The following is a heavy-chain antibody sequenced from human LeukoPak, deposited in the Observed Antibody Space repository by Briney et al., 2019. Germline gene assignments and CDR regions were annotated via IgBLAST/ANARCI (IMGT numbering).Heavy chain of an antibody. CDR1: GFTFDDHA. Sequence: GRSLGLSCAASGFTFDDHAMYWVRQAPGKGLEWVSGINWDGSRIGYADAVKGRFTISRDSAKNSLYLQMNSLRTEDTALYYCARASYYYDTSGLGAFDIWGQGTLVTVSS. J-gene: IGHJ3*02. CDR2: INWDGSRI. D-gene: IGHD3-22*01. V-gene: IGHV3-9*01. CDR3: ARASYYYDTSGLGAFDI.